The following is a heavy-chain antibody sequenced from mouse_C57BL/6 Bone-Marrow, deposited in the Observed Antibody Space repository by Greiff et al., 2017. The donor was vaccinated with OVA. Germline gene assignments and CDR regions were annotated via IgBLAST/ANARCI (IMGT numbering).Heavy chain of an antibody. J-gene: IGHJ3*01. CDR2: LYPRIGNT. Sequence: QVQLKQSGAELARPGASVKLSCKASGYTFTSYGISWVKQRTGQGLAWIGELYPRIGNTYYNEKFKGKATLTADKSSSTAYMELRSLTSEDSAVYFCARSGYYGSSFLFAYWGQGTLVTVSA. CDR1: GYTFTSYG. CDR3: ARSGYYGSSFLFAY. D-gene: IGHD1-1*01. V-gene: IGHV1-81*01.